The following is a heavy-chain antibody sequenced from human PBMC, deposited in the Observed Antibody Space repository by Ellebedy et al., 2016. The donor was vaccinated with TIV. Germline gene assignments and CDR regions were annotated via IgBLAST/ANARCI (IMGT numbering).Heavy chain of an antibody. J-gene: IGHJ4*02. CDR3: ARGGCTSTSCYNGKDFDY. CDR1: GFTFSNYG. Sequence: GGSLRLSXAASGFTFSNYGMSWVRQAPGKGLEWVSAISGSGDYTHYADSVKGRFTISRDNSQHTLYLQMNSLRADDTAVYYCARGGCTSTSCYNGKDFDYWGQGTLVTVSS. CDR2: ISGSGDYT. V-gene: IGHV3-23*01. D-gene: IGHD2-2*02.